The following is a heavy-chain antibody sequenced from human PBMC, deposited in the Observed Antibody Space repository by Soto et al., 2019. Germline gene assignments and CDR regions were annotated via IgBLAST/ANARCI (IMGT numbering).Heavy chain of an antibody. V-gene: IGHV1-2*04. Sequence: GASVKVSCKASGYTFTGYYMHWVRQAPGQGLEWMGWINPNSGGTNYAQKFQGWVTMTRDTSISTAYMELSRLRSDDTAVYYCARDHCSSTSCYDLYYFDYWGQGXLVTVSS. CDR3: ARDHCSSTSCYDLYYFDY. D-gene: IGHD2-2*01. J-gene: IGHJ4*02. CDR1: GYTFTGYY. CDR2: INPNSGGT.